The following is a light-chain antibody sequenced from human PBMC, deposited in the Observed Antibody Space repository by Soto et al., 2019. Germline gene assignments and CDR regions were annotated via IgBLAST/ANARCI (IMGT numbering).Light chain of an antibody. CDR1: QNIRTY. V-gene: IGKV1-39*01. CDR3: QQSYDTPLT. Sequence: DLQMTQSPPSLSASVGDRVTITCRASQNIRTYLNWYQQKPGKAPKLLIYAASTLQSGAPSRFRGSGSETDFTLTISSLQPEDFATYYCQQSYDTPLTFGGGTKVDIK. CDR2: AAS. J-gene: IGKJ4*01.